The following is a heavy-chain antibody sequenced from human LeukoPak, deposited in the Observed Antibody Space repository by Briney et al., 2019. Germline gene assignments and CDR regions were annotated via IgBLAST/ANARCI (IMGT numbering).Heavy chain of an antibody. CDR1: GFTFSSYA. CDR2: TSGSGGTT. CDR3: AKSPHVETSMTTDY. V-gene: IGHV3-23*01. Sequence: PGGSLRLSCAASGFTFSSYAMSWVRQAPGKGLVWVSSTSGSGGTTFYADSVKGRFTNSRDNSKNTLYLQMNTLRAEDTAVYYCAKSPHVETSMTTDYWGQGTLVTVSS. D-gene: IGHD4-11*01. J-gene: IGHJ4*02.